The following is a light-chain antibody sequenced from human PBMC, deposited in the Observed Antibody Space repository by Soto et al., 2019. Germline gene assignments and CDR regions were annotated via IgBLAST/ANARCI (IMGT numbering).Light chain of an antibody. J-gene: IGKJ1*01. CDR2: AAS. Sequence: DIQMTHSPASLSASVVDRVTITCRASQGISNHLAWYQHKPGKVPKLLIYAASTLQSGVPSRFSGSGSGTDFTLTISSLQPEDVATYYCQEYNSALRTFGQGTKVDIK. V-gene: IGKV1-27*01. CDR3: QEYNSALRT. CDR1: QGISNH.